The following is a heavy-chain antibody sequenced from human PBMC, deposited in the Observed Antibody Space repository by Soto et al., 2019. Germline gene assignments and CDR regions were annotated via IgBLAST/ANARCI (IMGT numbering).Heavy chain of an antibody. V-gene: IGHV1-69*08. CDR2: IIPILGIA. CDR1: GGTFSSYT. J-gene: IGHJ4*02. D-gene: IGHD4-17*01. Sequence: QVQLVQSGAEVKKPGSSVKVSCKASGGTFSSYTISWVRQAPGQGLEWMGRIIPILGIANYAQKFQGRVTITADKSTSTAYMELRSLRSEDTAVYYWARDRGSYGDYRTYYFDYWGQGTLVTVSS. CDR3: ARDRGSYGDYRTYYFDY.